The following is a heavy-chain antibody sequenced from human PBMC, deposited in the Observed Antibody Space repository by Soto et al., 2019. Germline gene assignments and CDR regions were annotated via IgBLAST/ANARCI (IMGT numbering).Heavy chain of an antibody. D-gene: IGHD3-3*01. J-gene: IGHJ6*02. V-gene: IGHV3-48*02. CDR1: GFTFSSYS. CDR2: ISSSSSTI. Sequence: GGSLRLSCAASGFTFSSYSMNWVRQAPGKGLEWVSYISSSSSTIYYADSVKGRFTISRDNAKNSLYLQMNSLRDEDTAVYYCASGDLIARYYGMDVWGQGTTVTVSS. CDR3: ASGDLIARYYGMDV.